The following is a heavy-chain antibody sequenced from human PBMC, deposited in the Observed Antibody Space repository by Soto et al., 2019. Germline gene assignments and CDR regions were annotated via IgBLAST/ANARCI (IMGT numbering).Heavy chain of an antibody. Sequence: LSLTCSVSDGSISSYYWTWIRQPPGKGLEWIGFIYYGGSTSYNPSLKSRVTISVDTSKNQFSLKLSSVTAADTAVYYCARGHDFWRTGDWGQGTLVTVSS. CDR1: DGSISSYY. CDR3: ARGHDFWRTGD. D-gene: IGHD3-3*01. V-gene: IGHV4-59*12. J-gene: IGHJ4*02. CDR2: IYYGGST.